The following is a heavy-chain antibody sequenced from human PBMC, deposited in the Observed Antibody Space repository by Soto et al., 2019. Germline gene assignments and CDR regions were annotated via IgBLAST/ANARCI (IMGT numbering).Heavy chain of an antibody. CDR1: GFSFSSHW. Sequence: EVQLVESGGGLVQPGGSLRLSCAASGFSFSSHWMTWVRQTPGKRLEWVANIKEDGSQKYYVDSVKGRFTILRDNANNSLSLQMNSLRVEDTAVYYCARDGRYCTWSDCRGDAFDAWGQGTVVTVSS. V-gene: IGHV3-7*01. D-gene: IGHD2-8*01. CDR3: ARDGRYCTWSDCRGDAFDA. J-gene: IGHJ3*01. CDR2: IKEDGSQK.